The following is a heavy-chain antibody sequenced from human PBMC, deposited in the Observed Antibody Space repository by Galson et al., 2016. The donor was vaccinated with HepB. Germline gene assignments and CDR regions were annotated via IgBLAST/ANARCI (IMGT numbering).Heavy chain of an antibody. Sequence: SETLSLTCSVSGGSISSYYWSWIRQPPGKGLEWIGYIYHSGNTNYNPSLRSRVTISVDTSKNHFPLKLNSVTAADTAVYYCARAGLYVYIWGTFRHRITAFDSWGQGTQVTVSS. CDR3: ARAGLYVYIWGTFRHRITAFDS. V-gene: IGHV4-59*01. CDR1: GGSISSYY. CDR2: IYHSGNT. D-gene: IGHD3-16*02. J-gene: IGHJ4*02.